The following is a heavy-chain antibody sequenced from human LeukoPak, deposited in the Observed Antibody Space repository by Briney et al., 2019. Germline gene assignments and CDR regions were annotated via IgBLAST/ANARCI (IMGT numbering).Heavy chain of an antibody. CDR2: ISSSSSYI. CDR1: GFTFSSYE. Sequence: PGGSLRLSCAASGFTFSSYEMNWVRQAPGKGLEWVSSISSSSSYIYYADSVKGRFTISRDNAKNSLYLQMNSLRAEDTAVYYCARGPVAEHYYYYYMDVWGKGTTVTVSS. J-gene: IGHJ6*03. D-gene: IGHD6-19*01. V-gene: IGHV3-21*01. CDR3: ARGPVAEHYYYYYMDV.